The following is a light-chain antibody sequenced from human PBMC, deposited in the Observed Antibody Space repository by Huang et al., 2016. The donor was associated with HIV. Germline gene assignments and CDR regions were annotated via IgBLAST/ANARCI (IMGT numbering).Light chain of an antibody. CDR3: QQFNNWPPRFT. V-gene: IGKV3-15*01. Sequence: EIVMTQSPATLSVSPGERATLSCRASQNIGDTLTWYQHKPGQAPMRLISGASTRATGSPPMFSGSGAGTEFTLTISGLESEDFAVYYCQQFNNWPPRFTFGPGTTVDVK. CDR1: QNIGDT. CDR2: GAS. J-gene: IGKJ3*01.